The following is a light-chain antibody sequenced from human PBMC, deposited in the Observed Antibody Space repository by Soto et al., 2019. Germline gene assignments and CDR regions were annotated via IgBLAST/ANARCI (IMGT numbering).Light chain of an antibody. CDR1: SSDIGGYNY. V-gene: IGLV2-14*01. CDR3: SSYTSSGTWV. J-gene: IGLJ3*02. CDR2: EVN. Sequence: QSVLTQPASVSGSPGQSITISCTGTSSDIGGYNYVSWYQQFPGKAPKLMISEVNNRPSGVSSRFSGSRSGNTASLTISGVQAGDEAAYYCSSYTSSGTWVFGGGTKLTVL.